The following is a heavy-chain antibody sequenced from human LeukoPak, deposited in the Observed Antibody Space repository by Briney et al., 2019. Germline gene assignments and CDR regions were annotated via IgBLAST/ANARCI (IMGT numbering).Heavy chain of an antibody. CDR2: INRDGTQK. D-gene: IGHD4-17*01. V-gene: IGHV3-7*05. CDR1: GFTLRNFW. J-gene: IGHJ3*01. Sequence: GGSLRLSSAASGFTLRNFWMNWVSQAPGKGLEWVAIINRDGTQKHYVDSVKGRFTIARDNAKNSLYLQMNSLRAEDTAAYYCARDPTVTKVHEAFDLWGQGTMVTVSS. CDR3: ARDPTVTKVHEAFDL.